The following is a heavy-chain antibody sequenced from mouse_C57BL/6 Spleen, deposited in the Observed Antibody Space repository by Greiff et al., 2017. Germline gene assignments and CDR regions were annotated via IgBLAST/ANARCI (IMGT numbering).Heavy chain of an antibody. CDR3: TTLITPHYFDY. CDR1: GFNIKDDY. Sequence: EVQLQQSGAELVRTGASVKLSCTASGFNIKDDYMHWVKQRPEQGLEWIGWIDPENGDTEYASKFQGKATITADTSSNTAYLQLSSLTSEDTAVYYCTTLITPHYFDYWGQGTTLTVSS. V-gene: IGHV14-4*01. CDR2: IDPENGDT. D-gene: IGHD1-2*01. J-gene: IGHJ2*01.